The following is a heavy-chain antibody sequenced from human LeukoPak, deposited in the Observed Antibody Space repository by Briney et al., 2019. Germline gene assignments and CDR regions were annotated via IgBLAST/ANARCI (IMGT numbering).Heavy chain of an antibody. CDR3: ARVDRIAVAGSYYFDY. CDR2: INHSGST. J-gene: IGHJ4*02. V-gene: IGHV4-34*01. Sequence: SETLSLTCAVYGGSFSGYYWSWIRQPRGKGVEWSGEINHSGSTNYNPSLKSRVPISVDTSKNQFSLKLSSVPAADTAVYYCARVDRIAVAGSYYFDYWGQGALVTVSS. CDR1: GGSFSGYY. D-gene: IGHD6-19*01.